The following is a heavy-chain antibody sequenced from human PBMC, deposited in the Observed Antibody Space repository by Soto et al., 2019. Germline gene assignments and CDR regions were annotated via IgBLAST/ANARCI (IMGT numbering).Heavy chain of an antibody. J-gene: IGHJ6*02. V-gene: IGHV3-21*01. CDR1: GFTFSSYS. Sequence: EVQLVESGGGLVKPGGSLRLSYPPSGFTFSSYSMNWVRQPPGKGLEWVSAISSSRSYIYYADSVKGRFTISRDNAKNSLYLQMNSLRAEDTAVYYCARDLISGSYYNYYYGMDVWCQGTTVTVSS. CDR3: ARDLISGSYYNYYYGMDV. CDR2: ISSSRSYI. D-gene: IGHD1-26*01.